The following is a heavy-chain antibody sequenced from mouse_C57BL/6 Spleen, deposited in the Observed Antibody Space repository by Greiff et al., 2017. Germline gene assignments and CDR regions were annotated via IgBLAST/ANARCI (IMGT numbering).Heavy chain of an antibody. CDR2: INPSNGGT. D-gene: IGHD1-1*01. J-gene: IGHJ1*03. V-gene: IGHV1-53*01. Sequence: QVHVKQSGTELVKPGASVKLSCKASGYTFTSYWMHWVKQRPGQGLEWIGNINPSNGGTNYNEKFKSKATLTVDKSSSTAYMQLSSLTSEVSAVYYCARPTVVAKGYFDVWGTGTTVTVSS. CDR3: ARPTVVAKGYFDV. CDR1: GYTFTSYW.